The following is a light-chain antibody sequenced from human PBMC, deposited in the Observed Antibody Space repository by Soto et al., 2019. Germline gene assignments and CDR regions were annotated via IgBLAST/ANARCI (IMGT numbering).Light chain of an antibody. J-gene: IGLJ1*01. CDR3: YSSTNNSTLYV. CDR2: EVS. V-gene: IGLV2-14*01. CDR1: SSDVGGYSY. Sequence: SALTQPASVSGSPGQSITISCTGTSSDVGGYSYVSWYQQHPGKAPKLMIYEVSNRPSGVSNRFSGSTSDNTASLTISGLQAEDEADYYCYSSTNNSTLYVFGTGTKVTVL.